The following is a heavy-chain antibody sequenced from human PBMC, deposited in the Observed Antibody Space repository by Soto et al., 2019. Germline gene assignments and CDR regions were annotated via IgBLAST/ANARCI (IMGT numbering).Heavy chain of an antibody. V-gene: IGHV4-39*01. D-gene: IGHD6-19*01. J-gene: IGHJ5*02. Sequence: SETLSLTCTVSGGSISSSSYYWGWIRQPPGKGLEWIGSIYYSGSTYYNPSLKSRVTISVDTSKNQFSLKLSSVTAADTAVYYCARHRDIAVAGSFWFDPWGQGTLVTVS. CDR2: IYYSGST. CDR3: ARHRDIAVAGSFWFDP. CDR1: GGSISSSSYY.